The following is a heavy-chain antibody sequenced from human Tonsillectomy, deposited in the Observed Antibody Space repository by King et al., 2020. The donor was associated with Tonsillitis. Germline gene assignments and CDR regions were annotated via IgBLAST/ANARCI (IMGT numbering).Heavy chain of an antibody. D-gene: IGHD3-3*01. CDR2: ISWNSGKT. CDR3: AKTDLHFGVLISPDAFDI. J-gene: IGHJ3*02. V-gene: IGHV3-9*01. Sequence: VQLVESGGGLVQPGRSLRLSCAASGFTFDEYAMHWVRQAPGKGLEWVSGISWNSGKTGYADSVKGRFTISRDNAKNSLYLQMNSLRAEDTALYYCAKTDLHFGVLISPDAFDIWGQGTMVTVSS. CDR1: GFTFDEYA.